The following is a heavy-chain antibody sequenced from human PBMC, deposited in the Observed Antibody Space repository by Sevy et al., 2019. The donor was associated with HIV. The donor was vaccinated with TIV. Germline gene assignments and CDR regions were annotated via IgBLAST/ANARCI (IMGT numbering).Heavy chain of an antibody. CDR1: GASIRDSSYY. CDR3: ARSMEQQLDAFDI. CDR2: IYSYGET. V-gene: IGHV4-39*01. Sequence: SENLSLTCTVSGASIRDSSYYWAWIRQPPGKGLEWIGNIYSYGETYYNSSLKSRVTISVDTSKNQFSLSLTSVTAADTAIYFCARSMEQQLDAFDIWCQGTMVTVS. D-gene: IGHD6-13*01. J-gene: IGHJ3*02.